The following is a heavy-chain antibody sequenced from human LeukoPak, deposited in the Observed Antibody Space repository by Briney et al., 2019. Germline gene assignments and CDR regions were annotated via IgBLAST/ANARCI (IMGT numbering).Heavy chain of an antibody. Sequence: GGSLRLSCAASGFTFSSYWMSWVRQAPGKGLEWVANIKQDGSEKYYVDSVKGRFTISRDNAKNSLYLQMNSLRAEDTAVYYCARDKWSFWGQSPFDYWGQGTLVTVSS. CDR2: IKQDGSEK. V-gene: IGHV3-7*01. CDR1: GFTFSSYW. J-gene: IGHJ4*02. D-gene: IGHD7-27*01. CDR3: ARDKWSFWGQSPFDY.